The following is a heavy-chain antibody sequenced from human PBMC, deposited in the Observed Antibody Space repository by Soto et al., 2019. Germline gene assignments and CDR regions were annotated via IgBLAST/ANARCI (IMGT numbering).Heavy chain of an antibody. CDR1: GGSISSYY. CDR2: IYYIGST. V-gene: IGHV4-59*01. CDR3: ARGFGYGDYYFDY. J-gene: IGHJ4*02. D-gene: IGHD4-17*01. Sequence: PSETLSLTCTVSGGSISSYYWSWIRQPPGNGLEWIGYIYYIGSTNYNPSLKSRVTISVDTSKNQFSLKLSSVTAADTAVYYCARGFGYGDYYFDYWGQGTLVTVSS.